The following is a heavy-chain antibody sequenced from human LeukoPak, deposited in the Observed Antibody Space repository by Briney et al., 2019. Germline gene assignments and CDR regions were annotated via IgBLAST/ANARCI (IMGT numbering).Heavy chain of an antibody. D-gene: IGHD2-2*01. J-gene: IGHJ2*01. Sequence: ASVKVSCKASGFTLTNFDINWVRQATGQGLEWMGYMNSNTGNTGYAQEVQGTVTMTRDTSIGTAYMELTNLRSEDTAVYYCARGRRGSSCPWSWYLDLWGRGTLVTASS. CDR2: MNSNTGNT. CDR3: ARGRRGSSCPWSWYLDL. CDR1: GFTLTNFD. V-gene: IGHV1-8*01.